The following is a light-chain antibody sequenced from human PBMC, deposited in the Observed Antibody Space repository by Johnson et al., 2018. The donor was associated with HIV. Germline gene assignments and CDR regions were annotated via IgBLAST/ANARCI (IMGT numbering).Light chain of an antibody. Sequence: HSVLTQPPSVSAAPGQKVTISCSGSSSNIGNNYVSWYQQLPGTAPKLLIYDTNKRPSGIPDRFSGSKSGTSATLGINGLQTGDEADYYCGTWDSRLSYKYVFGTGTKVTVL. CDR1: SSNIGNNY. V-gene: IGLV1-51*01. J-gene: IGLJ1*01. CDR2: DTN. CDR3: GTWDSRLSYKYV.